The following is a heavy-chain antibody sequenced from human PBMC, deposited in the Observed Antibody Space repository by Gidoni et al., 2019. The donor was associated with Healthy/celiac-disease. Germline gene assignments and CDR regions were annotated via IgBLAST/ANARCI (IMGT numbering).Heavy chain of an antibody. J-gene: IGHJ1*01. D-gene: IGHD6-19*01. V-gene: IGHV4-61*02. CDR2: IYTSGST. Sequence: QVQLQESGPGLVKPSQTLSLTCPVSGGSISSGSYYWSWIRQPAGKGLEWIGRIYTSGSTNYNPSLKSRVTISVDTSKNQLSLKLSSVTAADTAVYYCARTTSGWYQSTGYFQHWGQGTLVTVSS. CDR1: GGSISSGSYY. CDR3: ARTTSGWYQSTGYFQH.